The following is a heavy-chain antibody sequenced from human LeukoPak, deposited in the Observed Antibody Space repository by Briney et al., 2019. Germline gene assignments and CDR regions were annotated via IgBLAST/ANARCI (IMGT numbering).Heavy chain of an antibody. Sequence: SETLSLTCTVSGGSISSYYWSWIRQPPGKGLEWIGYIYYSGSTNYNPSLKSRVTISVDTSKNQFSLKLSSVTAADTAVYYCAREGIYGDYRHWGQGTLVTVSS. D-gene: IGHD4-17*01. V-gene: IGHV4-59*01. CDR1: GGSISSYY. J-gene: IGHJ4*02. CDR2: IYYSGST. CDR3: AREGIYGDYRH.